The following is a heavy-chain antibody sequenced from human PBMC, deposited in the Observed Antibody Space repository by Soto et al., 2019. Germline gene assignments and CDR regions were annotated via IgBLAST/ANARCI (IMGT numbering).Heavy chain of an antibody. CDR3: ARDRAPKAYDFWSGRYYYYGMDV. CDR2: ISSSGSTI. CDR1: GFTFSDYY. D-gene: IGHD3-3*01. J-gene: IGHJ6*02. Sequence: GGSLRLSCAASGFTFSDYYMSWIRQAPGKGLEWVSYISSSGSTIYYADSVKGRFTISRDNAKNSLYLQMNSLRAEDTAVYYCARDRAPKAYDFWSGRYYYYGMDVWGQGTTVTVSS. V-gene: IGHV3-11*01.